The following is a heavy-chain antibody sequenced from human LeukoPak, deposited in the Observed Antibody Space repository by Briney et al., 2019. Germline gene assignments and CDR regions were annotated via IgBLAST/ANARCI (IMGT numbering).Heavy chain of an antibody. CDR3: AKDFIAMSDWEPLGY. V-gene: IGHV3-30*02. CDR1: GFTFSSYG. Sequence: PGGSLRLSCAASGFTFSSYGMHWVRQAPGKGLEWVAFIRYDGNNKYYADSVKGRFTISRDNSKNTLYLQMNSLRDEDMAVYYCAKDFIAMSDWEPLGYWGQGILVTVSS. D-gene: IGHD1-26*01. CDR2: IRYDGNNK. J-gene: IGHJ4*02.